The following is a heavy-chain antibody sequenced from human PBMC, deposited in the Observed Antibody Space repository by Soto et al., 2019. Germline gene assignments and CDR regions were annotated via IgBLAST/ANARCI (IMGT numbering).Heavy chain of an antibody. CDR2: IWYDGSNK. D-gene: IGHD3-3*01. J-gene: IGHJ6*02. CDR3: AREVFLEWLLYPYYGMDV. CDR1: GFTFSSYG. Sequence: PGGSLRLSCAASGFTFSSYGMHWVRQAPGKGLEWVAVIWYDGSNKYNVDSVKGRFTISRDNSKNTLYLQMNSLRAEDTAVYYCAREVFLEWLLYPYYGMDVWGQGTTVPVSS. V-gene: IGHV3-33*01.